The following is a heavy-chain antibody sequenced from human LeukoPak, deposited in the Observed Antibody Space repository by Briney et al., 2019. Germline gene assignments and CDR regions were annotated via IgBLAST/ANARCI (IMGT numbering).Heavy chain of an antibody. CDR1: GFAVNSRY. D-gene: IGHD3-10*01. V-gene: IGHV3-53*01. CDR3: ARGDRGSYYGSGDEYFDA. CDR2: MYKSGST. J-gene: IGHJ4*02. Sequence: GESLRLSCAASGFAVNSRYMAWVRQAPGKGLEWLSIMYKSGSTEYADSVKGRFTISRDSSRNTLHLQMTSLRGEDTAVYYCARGDRGSYYGSGDEYFDAWGQGTRVTVAS.